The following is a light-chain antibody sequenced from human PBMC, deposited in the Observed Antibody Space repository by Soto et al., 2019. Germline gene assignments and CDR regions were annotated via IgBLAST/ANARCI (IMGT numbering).Light chain of an antibody. V-gene: IGLV2-14*01. J-gene: IGLJ1*01. CDR1: SSDVGGYNY. CDR3: SSYTSSSTGV. CDR2: DVS. Sequence: QSALTQPASVSGSPGQSITISCTGTSSDVGGYNYVSWYQQHPGKAPKLMIYDVSNRPSGVSNSFSGSKSGNTASLTISGLQVEDEADYYCSSYTSSSTGVFGTGTKLTVL.